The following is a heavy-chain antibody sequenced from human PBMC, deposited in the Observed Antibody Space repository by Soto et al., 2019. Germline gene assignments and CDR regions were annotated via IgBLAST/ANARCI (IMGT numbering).Heavy chain of an antibody. CDR3: ARAPRGNYGYPSYFDY. CDR1: GGSISSYY. J-gene: IGHJ4*02. CDR2: IYYSGST. D-gene: IGHD3-10*01. Sequence: TSETLSLTCTVSGGSISSYYWSWIRQPPGKGLEWIGYIYYSGSTNYNPSLKSRVTISVDTSKNQFSLKLSSVTAADTAVFYCARAPRGNYGYPSYFDYWGQGTLVTVSS. V-gene: IGHV4-59*01.